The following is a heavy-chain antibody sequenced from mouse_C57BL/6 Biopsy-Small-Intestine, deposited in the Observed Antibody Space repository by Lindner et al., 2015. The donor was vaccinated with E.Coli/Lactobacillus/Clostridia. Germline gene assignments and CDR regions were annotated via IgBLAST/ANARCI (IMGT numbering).Heavy chain of an antibody. D-gene: IGHD2-5*01. Sequence: VQLQESGAELVRPGASVKLSCTTSGFNIKDDYMHWVKQRPEQGLEWIGRIDPANVNTKYAPKFQDKATITADTSSSTAYLQLSSLTFEDTAVYYCARWSNWAMDYWGQGTSVTVSS. CDR2: IDPANVNT. CDR3: ARWSNWAMDY. V-gene: IGHV14-3*01. J-gene: IGHJ4*01. CDR1: GFNIKDDY.